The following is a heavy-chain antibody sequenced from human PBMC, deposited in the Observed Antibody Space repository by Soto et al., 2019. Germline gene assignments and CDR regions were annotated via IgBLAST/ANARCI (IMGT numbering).Heavy chain of an antibody. Sequence: QVQLVQSGAEVKKPGASVKVSCKASGYTFTSYDINWVRQATGQGLEWMGWMNPNSGNTGYAQKFQGRVTMTRNTSISTAYMELSSLRSEDTAVYYCARGYCSSTSCYTDYYYGMDVWGQGTTVTVSS. CDR3: ARGYCSSTSCYTDYYYGMDV. CDR2: MNPNSGNT. V-gene: IGHV1-8*01. CDR1: GYTFTSYD. D-gene: IGHD2-2*02. J-gene: IGHJ6*02.